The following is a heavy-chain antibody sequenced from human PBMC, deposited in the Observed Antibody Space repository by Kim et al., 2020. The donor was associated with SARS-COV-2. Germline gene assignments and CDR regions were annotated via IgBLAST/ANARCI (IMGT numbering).Heavy chain of an antibody. CDR2: MNPNSGNT. CDR3: ARIQSGSFEGGVWFDP. V-gene: IGHV1-8*01. J-gene: IGHJ5*02. D-gene: IGHD1-26*01. Sequence: ASVKVSCKASGYTFTSYDINWVRQATGQGLEWMGWMNPNSGNTGYAQKFQGRVTMTRNTSISTAYMELSSLRSEDTAVYYCARIQSGSFEGGVWFDPWGQGTLVTVSS. CDR1: GYTFTSYD.